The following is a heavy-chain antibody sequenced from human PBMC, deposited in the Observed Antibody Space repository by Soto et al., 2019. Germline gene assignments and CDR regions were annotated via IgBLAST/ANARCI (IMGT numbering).Heavy chain of an antibody. J-gene: IGHJ6*02. V-gene: IGHV1-18*01. CDR1: GCTFSHYS. Sequence: ASVKVSCKASGCTFSHYSLNWVRQAPGQGLEWMGWISANSGRTNYAQNLQGRVTMTRDTSMSTAYMELSGLRSDDTAVYYCARDIESVTAKHFFYYYGMDVWGQGTTVTVSS. CDR2: ISANSGRT. CDR3: ARDIESVTAKHFFYYYGMDV. D-gene: IGHD2-8*01.